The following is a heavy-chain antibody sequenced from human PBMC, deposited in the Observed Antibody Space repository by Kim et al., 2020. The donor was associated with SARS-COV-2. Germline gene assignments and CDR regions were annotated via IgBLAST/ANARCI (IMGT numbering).Heavy chain of an antibody. J-gene: IGHJ6*02. Sequence: SVKVSCEASGGTFSSYAISWVRQAPGQGLEWMGGSIPIFGTANYAQKFQGRVTITADESTSTAYMELSSLRSEDTAVYYCARRGYSGYASGWTYYYGMDVWGQGTTVTVSS. CDR2: SIPIFGTA. D-gene: IGHD5-12*01. CDR3: ARRGYSGYASGWTYYYGMDV. CDR1: GGTFSSYA. V-gene: IGHV1-69*13.